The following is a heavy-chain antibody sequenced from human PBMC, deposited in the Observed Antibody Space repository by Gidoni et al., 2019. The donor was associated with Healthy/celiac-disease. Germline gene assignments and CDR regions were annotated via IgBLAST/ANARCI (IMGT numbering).Heavy chain of an antibody. J-gene: IGHJ3*02. Sequence: QVQLVQSGAKVKKPGASVKVSCKASGSTFTGYYMHWVRQAPGQGLEWIGWINPNSGGTNYAQKFQGRVTMTRDTSISTAYMELSRLRSDDTAVYYCARGKSSWGLPRSPYSAFDIWGQGTMVTVSS. CDR2: INPNSGGT. CDR3: ARGKSSWGLPRSPYSAFDI. D-gene: IGHD1-26*01. CDR1: GSTFTGYY. V-gene: IGHV1-2*02.